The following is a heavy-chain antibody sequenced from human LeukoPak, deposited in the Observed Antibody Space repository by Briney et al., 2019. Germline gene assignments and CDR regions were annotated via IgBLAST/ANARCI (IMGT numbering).Heavy chain of an antibody. D-gene: IGHD2-2*03. CDR3: ARSWIEDYYYGMDV. CDR2: INADNGNT. J-gene: IGHJ6*04. V-gene: IGHV1-3*01. Sequence: GASVKVSCKASGYTFTSYAIHWVRQAPGQRLEWMGWINADNGNTKCSQSLQGRVTITRDTSATTAYMELSSLRSEDTAVYYCARSWIEDYYYGMDVWGKGTSVTVSS. CDR1: GYTFTSYA.